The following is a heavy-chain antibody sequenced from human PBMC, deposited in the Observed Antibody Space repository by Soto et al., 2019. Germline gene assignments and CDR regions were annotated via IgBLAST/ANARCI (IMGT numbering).Heavy chain of an antibody. CDR3: AKGVVAATPHNWSDP. CDR2: TYYRSKWYN. J-gene: IGHJ5*02. V-gene: IGHV6-1*01. CDR1: GDSVSSNSAA. D-gene: IGHD2-15*01. Sequence: SQTLSLTCAISGDSVSSNSAAWNWIRQSPSRGLEWLGRTYYRSKWYNDYAVSVKSRITINPDTSKNQFSLQLNSVTPEDTAVYYCAKGVVAATPHNWSDPSGQGTLVTVSS.